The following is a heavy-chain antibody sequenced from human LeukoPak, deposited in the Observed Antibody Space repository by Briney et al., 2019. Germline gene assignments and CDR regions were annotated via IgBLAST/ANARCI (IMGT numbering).Heavy chain of an antibody. J-gene: IGHJ4*02. V-gene: IGHV3-21*01. CDR3: ARDGWVDY. CDR2: ISSSSSYI. CDR1: GFAFSSYV. Sequence: GGSLRLSCAASGFAFSSYVMSWVRQAPGKGLEWVSSISSSSSYIYYADSVKGRFTISRDNAKNSLYLQINSLRAEDTAVYYCARDGWVDYWGQGTLVTVSS. D-gene: IGHD1-26*01.